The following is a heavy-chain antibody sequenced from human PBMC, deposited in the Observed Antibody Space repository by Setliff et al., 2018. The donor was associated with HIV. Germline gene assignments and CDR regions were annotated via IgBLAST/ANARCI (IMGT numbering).Heavy chain of an antibody. CDR3: ARDQSIFAESAIMAARPRYYYGMDV. J-gene: IGHJ6*02. CDR2: IYTGGST. D-gene: IGHD6-6*01. V-gene: IGHV3-NL1*01. Sequence: GGSLRLSCAASGFTFSSYGMHWVRQAPGKGLEWVSVIYTGGSTHYADSVKGRFVISRDNSKNTVYLQMNRLRVEDTAVYYCARDQSIFAESAIMAARPRYYYGMDVWGHGTTVTVSS. CDR1: GFTFSSYG.